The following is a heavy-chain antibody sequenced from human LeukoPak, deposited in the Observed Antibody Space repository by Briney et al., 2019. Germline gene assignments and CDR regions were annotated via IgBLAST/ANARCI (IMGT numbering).Heavy chain of an antibody. CDR2: MNPNSGNT. V-gene: IGHV1-8*01. CDR3: ARATNPMVRGVSRD. D-gene: IGHD3-10*01. J-gene: IGHJ4*02. CDR1: GYTFTSYD. Sequence: ASVKVSCKASGYTFTSYDINRVRQATGQGLEWMGWMNPNSGNTGYAQKFQGRVTMTRNTSISTAYMELSSLRSEDTAVYYCARATNPMVRGVSRDWGQGTPVTVSS.